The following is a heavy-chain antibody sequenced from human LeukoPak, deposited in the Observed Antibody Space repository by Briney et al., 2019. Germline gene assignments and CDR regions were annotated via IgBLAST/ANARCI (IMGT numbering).Heavy chain of an antibody. CDR3: ARAAYSSGYSLDY. Sequence: SETLSLTCSVSGGSISSYYWSWIRQPAGKGLEWIGRIYTSGSTNYNPSLKSRATMSVDTSKNQFSLKLSSVTAADTAVYYCARAAYSSGYSLDYWGQGTLVTVSS. CDR2: IYTSGST. D-gene: IGHD3-22*01. CDR1: GGSISSYY. J-gene: IGHJ4*02. V-gene: IGHV4-4*07.